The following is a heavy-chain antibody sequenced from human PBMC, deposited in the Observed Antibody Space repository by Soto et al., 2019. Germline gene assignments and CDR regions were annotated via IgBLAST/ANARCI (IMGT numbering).Heavy chain of an antibody. Sequence: QLQLQESGPGLVKPSETLSLTCTVSGGSISSSSYYWGWIRQPPGKGLEWVGSIYYSGSTYYNPSLKSRVTISVDTSKNQFSLKLSSVTAADTAVYYCARHRPDIVGGYYFDYWGQGTLVTVSS. CDR2: IYYSGST. CDR1: GGSISSSSYY. CDR3: ARHRPDIVGGYYFDY. D-gene: IGHD5-12*01. V-gene: IGHV4-39*01. J-gene: IGHJ4*02.